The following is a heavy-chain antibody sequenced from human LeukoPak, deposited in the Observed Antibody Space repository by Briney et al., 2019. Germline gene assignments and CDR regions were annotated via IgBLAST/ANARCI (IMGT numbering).Heavy chain of an antibody. CDR1: GFTFSSYA. D-gene: IGHD2-15*01. V-gene: IGHV3-23*01. Sequence: GGSLRLSCAASGFTFSSYAMSWVRQAPGKGLEWVSAISGSGGSTYYADSVKGRFTISRDNSKNTLYLQMNSLRAEDTAIYYCAKGISSPLYYFDNWGQGILVTVSS. CDR2: ISGSGGST. J-gene: IGHJ4*02. CDR3: AKGISSPLYYFDN.